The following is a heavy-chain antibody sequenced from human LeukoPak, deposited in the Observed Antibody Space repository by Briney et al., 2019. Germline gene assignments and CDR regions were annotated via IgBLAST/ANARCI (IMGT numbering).Heavy chain of an antibody. V-gene: IGHV3-30*18. CDR1: GFTFSDHY. CDR2: ISYDGSNK. CDR3: AKGEHSSSRPLFDY. J-gene: IGHJ4*02. Sequence: GGSLRLSCAASGFTFSDHYMDWVRQAPGKGLEWVAVISYDGSNKHYADSVKGRFTISRDNSKNTLYLQMNSLRAEDTAVYYCAKGEHSSSRPLFDYWGQGTLVTVSS. D-gene: IGHD6-6*01.